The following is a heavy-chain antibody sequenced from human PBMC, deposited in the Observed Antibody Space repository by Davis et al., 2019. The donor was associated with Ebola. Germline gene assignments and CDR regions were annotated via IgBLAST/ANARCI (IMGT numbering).Heavy chain of an antibody. CDR3: ARQLYYYYGMDV. D-gene: IGHD2-2*01. CDR1: GYSFTSYW. V-gene: IGHV5-10-1*01. Sequence: KVSCKGSGYSFTSYWISWVRQMPGKGLEWMGRIDPSDSYTNYSPSFQGHVTISADKSISTAYLQWSSLKASDTAMYYCARQLYYYYGMDVWGQGTTVTVSS. CDR2: IDPSDSYT. J-gene: IGHJ6*02.